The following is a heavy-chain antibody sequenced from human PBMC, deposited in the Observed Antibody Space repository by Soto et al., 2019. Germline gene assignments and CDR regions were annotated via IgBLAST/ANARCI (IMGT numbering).Heavy chain of an antibody. CDR1: GFTFSSYA. CDR3: ASLPYSSARLRGYY. J-gene: IGHJ4*02. CDR2: ISYDGSNK. D-gene: IGHD6-25*01. V-gene: IGHV3-30-3*01. Sequence: QVQLVESGGGVVQPGRSLRLSCAASGFTFSSYAMHWVRQAPGKGLEWVAVISYDGSNKYYADSVKGRFTISRDNSKNTPYLQMNSLRAEDTAAYYCASLPYSSARLRGYYWGQGTLVTVSS.